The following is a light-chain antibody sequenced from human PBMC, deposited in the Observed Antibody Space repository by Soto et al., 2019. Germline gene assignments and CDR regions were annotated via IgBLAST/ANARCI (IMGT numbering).Light chain of an antibody. CDR2: DVS. CDR3: SSFRSSSTAYV. V-gene: IGLV2-14*03. J-gene: IGLJ1*01. Sequence: QSALTQPASVSGSPGQSITISCTGTSSDIGDYNYVSWYQQHPGKAPKLVIYDVSKRPSGVSNRFSGSKSANTASLTISGLQAEDEADYYCSSFRSSSTAYVFGTGTKVTVL. CDR1: SSDIGDYNY.